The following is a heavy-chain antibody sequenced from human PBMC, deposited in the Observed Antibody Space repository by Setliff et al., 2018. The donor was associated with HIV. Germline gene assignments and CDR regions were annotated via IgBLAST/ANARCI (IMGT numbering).Heavy chain of an antibody. CDR1: GFTFSPYW. V-gene: IGHV3-74*03. Sequence: PGWSLRLSCAASGFTFSPYWMHWVRQAPGKGLVWVSRINSDGTSTTYTDSVKGRFTISRDNAKNTLYLQMNSLRAEDTAVYYCARDLSYDYDRSSDTFDYWGQGTLVTVS. CDR2: INSDGTST. J-gene: IGHJ4*02. CDR3: ARDLSYDYDRSSDTFDY. D-gene: IGHD3-22*01.